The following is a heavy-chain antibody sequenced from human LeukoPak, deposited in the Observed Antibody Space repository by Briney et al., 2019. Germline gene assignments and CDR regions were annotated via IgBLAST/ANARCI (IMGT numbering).Heavy chain of an antibody. V-gene: IGHV4-59*08. CDR2: ISHSGAT. J-gene: IGHJ4*02. D-gene: IGHD4-23*01. CDR1: GDSITGYW. CDR3: ARHLRYGGNANFDY. Sequence: SETLSLTCTVSGDSITGYWWSWIRQPPGKGLEWIGHISHSGATNYSPSLKDRLTILVDTSKNQFTLTLSSVTAADTAVYYCARHLRYGGNANFDYWGQGTLVTVSP.